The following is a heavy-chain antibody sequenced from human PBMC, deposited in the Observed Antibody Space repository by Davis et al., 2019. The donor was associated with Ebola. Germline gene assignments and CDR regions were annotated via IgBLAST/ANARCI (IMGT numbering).Heavy chain of an antibody. J-gene: IGHJ4*02. CDR2: ISNDESNK. V-gene: IGHV3-30-3*01. D-gene: IGHD3-22*01. CDR1: GFTFSRSA. Sequence: GESLKISCAASGFTFSRSAMYWVRQAPGKGLEWVAVISNDESNKYYADSVKGRFTISRDNSKNTLYLQMNSLRAEDTAVYYCAKDSGYYVGYSDNWGQGTLVTVSS. CDR3: AKDSGYYVGYSDN.